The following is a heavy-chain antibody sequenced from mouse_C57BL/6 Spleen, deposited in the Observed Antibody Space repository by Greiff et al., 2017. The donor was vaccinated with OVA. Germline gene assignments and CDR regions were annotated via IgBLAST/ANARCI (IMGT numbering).Heavy chain of an antibody. D-gene: IGHD1-1*01. V-gene: IGHV1-52*01. CDR3: ARGGGTTTPFDY. CDR2: IDPSDSET. J-gene: IGHJ2*01. CDR1: GYTFTSYW. Sequence: QVQLQQPGAELVRPGSSVKLSCKASGYTFTSYWMHWVKQRPIQGLEWIGNIDPSDSETHYNQKFKDKATLTVDKSSSTAYMQLNSLTSEDSAVYYCARGGGTTTPFDYWGQGTTLTVSS.